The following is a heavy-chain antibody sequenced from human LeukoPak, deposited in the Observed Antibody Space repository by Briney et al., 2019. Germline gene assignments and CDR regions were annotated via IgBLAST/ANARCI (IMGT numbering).Heavy chain of an antibody. CDR2: ISSSSSYI. J-gene: IGHJ3*02. CDR1: GFTFSSYS. D-gene: IGHD6-19*01. V-gene: IGHV3-21*01. CDR3: AREGVAGNLDDAFHI. Sequence: GGSLRLSCAASGFTFSSYSMNWVRQAPGKGLEWVSSISSSSSYIYYADSVKGRFTISRDNSKNTLYLQMNSLRADDTAVYYCAREGVAGNLDDAFHIWGQGTMVTVSS.